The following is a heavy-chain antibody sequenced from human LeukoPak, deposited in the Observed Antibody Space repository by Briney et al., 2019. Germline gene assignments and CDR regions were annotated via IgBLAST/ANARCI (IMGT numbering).Heavy chain of an antibody. J-gene: IGHJ4*02. CDR1: GYTFTDYY. CDR2: ITPNGGGT. CDR3: ARGGKGWEATGDY. Sequence: ASVKVSCKASGYTFTDYYIHWVRQAPGQGLEWMGWITPNGGGTNYAQKFQGWVTMTRDTSISTAYMELSSLRSEDTAVYYCARGGKGWEATGDYWGQGTLVTVSS. V-gene: IGHV1-2*04. D-gene: IGHD5-12*01.